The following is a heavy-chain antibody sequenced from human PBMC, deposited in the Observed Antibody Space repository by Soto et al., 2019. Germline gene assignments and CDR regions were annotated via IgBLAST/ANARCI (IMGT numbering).Heavy chain of an antibody. CDR2: IYYSGST. CDR1: GGSVSSGSYY. CDR3: ARELGVVDY. D-gene: IGHD2-21*01. Sequence: QVQLQESGPGLVKPSETLSLTCTVSGGSVSSGSYYWSWIRQPPGKGLAWIGHIYYSGSTKYNPSLKGRVTISVDTSKNQFSLRLSSVTAADTAVYYCARELGVVDYWGQGTLVTVSS. V-gene: IGHV4-61*01. J-gene: IGHJ4*02.